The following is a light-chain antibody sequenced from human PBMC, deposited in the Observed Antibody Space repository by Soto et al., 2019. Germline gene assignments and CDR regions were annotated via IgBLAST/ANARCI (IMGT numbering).Light chain of an antibody. CDR2: AAS. V-gene: IGKV1-39*01. J-gene: IGKJ5*01. CDR3: QQSYSTPRT. Sequence: DIQMTQSPSSLSASVGDRVTITCRASQSISSYLNWYQQKPGKAPKLLIYAASSLQSGVPSRFSGSGSGTDCTLTISSLQPEDVATYYCQQSYSTPRTLGQGTRLEIK. CDR1: QSISSY.